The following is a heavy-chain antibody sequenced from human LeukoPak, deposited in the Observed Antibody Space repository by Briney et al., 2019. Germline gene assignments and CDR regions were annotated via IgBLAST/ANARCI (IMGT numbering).Heavy chain of an antibody. V-gene: IGHV4-34*01. Sequence: KASETLSLTCAVYGGSFSGYYWSWIRQPPGKGLEWIGEINHSGSTNYNPSLKSRVTISVDTSKNQFSLKLSSVTAADTAVYYCARDRGNYYDSSGRAGYFDYWGQGTLVTVSS. D-gene: IGHD3-22*01. CDR3: ARDRGNYYDSSGRAGYFDY. J-gene: IGHJ4*02. CDR2: INHSGST. CDR1: GGSFSGYY.